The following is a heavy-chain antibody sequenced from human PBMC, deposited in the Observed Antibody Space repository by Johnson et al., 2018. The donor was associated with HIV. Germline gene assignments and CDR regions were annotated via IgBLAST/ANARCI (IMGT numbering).Heavy chain of an antibody. D-gene: IGHD1-26*01. CDR1: GFTFGDYA. J-gene: IGHJ3*02. CDR3: TTHQIWETFYAFDI. V-gene: IGHV3-49*05. Sequence: VQLVESGGGLVKAGGSLRLSCTASGFTFGDYAMSWFRQAPGKGLEWVGFIRNKGYGGTTDYAAPVKGRFTISRDDSKNTLYLQMNSLKTEDTAVYYCTTHQIWETFYAFDIWGQGTVVTVSS. CDR2: IRNKGYGGTT.